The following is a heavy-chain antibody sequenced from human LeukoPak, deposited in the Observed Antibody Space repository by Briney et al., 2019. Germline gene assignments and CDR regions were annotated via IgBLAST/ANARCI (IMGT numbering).Heavy chain of an antibody. CDR2: ISSNGGST. Sequence: GGSLRLSCSASGFTFSSYAMHWVRQAPGKGLEYVSAISSNGGSTYYADSVKGRFTISRDNSKNTLYLQMSSLRAEDTAVHYCVRVAATAFLDYWGQGTLVTVSS. CDR1: GFTFSSYA. CDR3: VRVAATAFLDY. J-gene: IGHJ4*02. D-gene: IGHD2-15*01. V-gene: IGHV3-64D*06.